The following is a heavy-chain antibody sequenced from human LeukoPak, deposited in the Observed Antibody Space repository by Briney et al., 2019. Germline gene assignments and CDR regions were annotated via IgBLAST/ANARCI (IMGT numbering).Heavy chain of an antibody. V-gene: IGHV3-21*01. J-gene: IGHJ4*02. Sequence: GGSLRLSCAASGFTFSSYSMNWVRQAPGKGLECVSSISSSSSYIYYADSVKGRFTISRDNAKNSLYLQMNSLRAEDTAVYYCARDRSSSWYYFDYWGQGTLVTVSS. CDR1: GFTFSSYS. CDR3: ARDRSSSWYYFDY. D-gene: IGHD6-13*01. CDR2: ISSSSSYI.